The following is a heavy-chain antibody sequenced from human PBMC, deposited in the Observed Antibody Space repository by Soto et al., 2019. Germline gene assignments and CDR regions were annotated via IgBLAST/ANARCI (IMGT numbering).Heavy chain of an antibody. CDR1: GFTFSDYY. CDR2: ISSSGSTI. D-gene: IGHD2-8*01. CDR3: ARDSILYHERWFDY. V-gene: IGHV3-11*01. Sequence: GGSLRLSCAASGFTFSDYYMSWIRQATGKGLEWVSYISSSGSTIYYADSVKGRFTISRDNAKNSLYLQMNSLRAEDTAVYYCARDSILYHERWFDYWGQGTLVTVSS. J-gene: IGHJ4*02.